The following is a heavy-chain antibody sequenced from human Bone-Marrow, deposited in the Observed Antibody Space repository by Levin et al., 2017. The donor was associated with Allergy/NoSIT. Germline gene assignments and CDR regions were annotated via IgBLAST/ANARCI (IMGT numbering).Heavy chain of an antibody. V-gene: IGHV4-34*01. J-gene: IGHJ4*02. D-gene: IGHD1-26*01. CDR2: INHSGST. CDR1: GGSFSGYY. Sequence: SKTLSLTCAVYGGSFSGYYWSWIRQPPGKGLEWIGEINHSGSTNYNPSLKSRVIISVDTSKDQFSLKLSSVTAADTAVYYCARTRWERNFDYWGQGTLVTVSS. CDR3: ARTRWERNFDY.